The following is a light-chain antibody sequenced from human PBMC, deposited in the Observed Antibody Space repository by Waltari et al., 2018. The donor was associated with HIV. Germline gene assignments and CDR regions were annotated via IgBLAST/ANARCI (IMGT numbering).Light chain of an antibody. V-gene: IGLV1-44*01. CDR2: SNN. CDR3: ATWDDSLNGVV. J-gene: IGLJ2*01. Sequence: QSVLTQPPSASGTPGQRVTIPCSGTRPNTGRNTVNLYTPHTATAPKLLIYSNNQRPSGVPDRFSGSKSGTSASLAISGLQSEDEADYYCATWDDSLNGVVFGGGTKLTVL. CDR1: RPNTGRNT.